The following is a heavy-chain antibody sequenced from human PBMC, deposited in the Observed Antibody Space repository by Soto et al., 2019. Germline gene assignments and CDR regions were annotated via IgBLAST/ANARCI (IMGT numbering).Heavy chain of an antibody. D-gene: IGHD6-19*01. CDR1: GYTSTNYG. V-gene: IGHV1-3*01. CDR2: INAGNAKT. Sequence: ASVQVSCQPSGYTSTNYGIHWVRQGPGQRLEWMGWINAGNAKTKYSQKFQGRVTISRDTFASTAYMELSSLRSEDTAVYYCARDGAVAGNTNFDYWGQGSLVTVSS. J-gene: IGHJ4*02. CDR3: ARDGAVAGNTNFDY.